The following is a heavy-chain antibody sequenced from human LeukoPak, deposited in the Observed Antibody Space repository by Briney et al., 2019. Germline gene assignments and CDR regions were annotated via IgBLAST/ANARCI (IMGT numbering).Heavy chain of an antibody. CDR3: ARDPYHRTAMGRTKGAFDI. V-gene: IGHV3-30-3*01. Sequence: GGSLRLSCAASGFTFSSYAMHWVRQAPGKGLEWVAIISYDGSNKYYADSVKGRFTISRDNSKNTLYLQMNSLRAEDTAVYYCARDPYHRTAMGRTKGAFDIWGQGTMVTVSS. CDR1: GFTFSSYA. D-gene: IGHD5-18*01. CDR2: ISYDGSNK. J-gene: IGHJ3*02.